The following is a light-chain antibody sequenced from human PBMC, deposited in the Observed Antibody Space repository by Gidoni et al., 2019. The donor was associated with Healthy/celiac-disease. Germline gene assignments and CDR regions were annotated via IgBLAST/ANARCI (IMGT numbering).Light chain of an antibody. CDR3: SSYTSSSTLSYV. Sequence: QSALTQPASVSGSPGKSITISCTATISDVGGYNYVSWYQQHPGKAPKLMIDDVSNRPSGVSNRFYGSKSGNTAALTISGLQAEDEADYYCSSYTSSSTLSYVFGTGTKVTVL. J-gene: IGLJ1*01. CDR2: DVS. CDR1: ISDVGGYNY. V-gene: IGLV2-14*01.